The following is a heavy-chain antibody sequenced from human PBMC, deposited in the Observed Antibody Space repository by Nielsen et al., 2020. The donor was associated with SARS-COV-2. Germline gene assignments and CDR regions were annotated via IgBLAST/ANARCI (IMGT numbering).Heavy chain of an antibody. Sequence: GGSLRLSCAASGFTFSIYSMNWVRQAPGKGLEWVSYISSSGDYIYYTDSVKGRFTISRDNAENSLYLQMSSLRADDTAVYYCAREVVVGAKRYFDFWGQGILVTVSS. V-gene: IGHV3-21*01. CDR3: AREVVVGAKRYFDF. J-gene: IGHJ4*02. CDR1: GFTFSIYS. CDR2: ISSSGDYI. D-gene: IGHD1-26*01.